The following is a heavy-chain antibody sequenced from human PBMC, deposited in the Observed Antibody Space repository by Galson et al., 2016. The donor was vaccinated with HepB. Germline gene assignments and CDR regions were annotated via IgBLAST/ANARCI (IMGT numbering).Heavy chain of an antibody. V-gene: IGHV3-23*01. Sequence: SLRLSCAASGFAFSNYAMNWVRQAPGKGLEWVSGILGGSGSAYYADSVKGRFTISRDKSKSTLFPQMNSLRAEDTAGYYCAKDFLEVGTTVCYFDLWGRGTLVSVAA. J-gene: IGHJ2*01. CDR1: GFAFSNYA. CDR2: ILGGSGSA. D-gene: IGHD1-7*01. CDR3: AKDFLEVGTTVCYFDL.